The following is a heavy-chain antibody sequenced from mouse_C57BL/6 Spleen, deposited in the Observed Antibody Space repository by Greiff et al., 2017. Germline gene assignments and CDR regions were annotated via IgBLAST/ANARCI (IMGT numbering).Heavy chain of an antibody. CDR3: ASYCYGPYYYAMDY. CDR1: GFTFSDYY. D-gene: IGHD1-1*01. CDR2: INYDGSST. V-gene: IGHV5-16*01. Sequence: EVKLVESEGGLVQPGSSMKLSCTASGFTFSDYYMAWVRQVPEKGLEWVANINYDGSSTYYLDSLKSRFIISIDNAKNILYLQMSSLKSEDTATYYYASYCYGPYYYAMDYWCQGTSVTVSS. J-gene: IGHJ4*01.